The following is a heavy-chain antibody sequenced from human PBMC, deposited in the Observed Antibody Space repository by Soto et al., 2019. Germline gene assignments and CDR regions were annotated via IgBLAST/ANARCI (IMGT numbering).Heavy chain of an antibody. D-gene: IGHD2-2*01. V-gene: IGHV1-2*04. J-gene: IGHJ3*02. CDR1: VCTFTGHY. CDR2: INPNSGGT. Sequence: AAVTVSFLASVCTFTGHYMHWVRPAPGQGLEWMGWINPNSGGTNYAQKFQGWVTMTRDTSISTAYMELSRLRSDDTAVYYCARGGIVVVPAAIPPFDIWGQGTMVTVSS. CDR3: ARGGIVVVPAAIPPFDI.